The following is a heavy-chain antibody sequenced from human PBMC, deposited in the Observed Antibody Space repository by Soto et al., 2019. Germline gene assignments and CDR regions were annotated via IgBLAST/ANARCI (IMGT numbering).Heavy chain of an antibody. V-gene: IGHV1-24*01. D-gene: IGHD3-10*01. J-gene: IGHJ4*02. CDR2: FDPEDGET. CDR3: AKVSMSPQDDGSGSQVPHDD. CDR1: GYTLTELS. Sequence: GASVKVSCKVSGYTLTELSMHWVRQAPGKGLEWMGGFDPEDGETIYAQKFQGRVTMTEDTSTDTAYMELSSLRSEDTAVYYCAKVSMSPQDDGSGSQVPHDDWGKGTLVTVAS.